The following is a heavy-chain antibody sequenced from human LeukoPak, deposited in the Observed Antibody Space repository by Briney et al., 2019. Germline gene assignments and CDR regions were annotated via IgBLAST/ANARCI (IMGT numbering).Heavy chain of an antibody. J-gene: IGHJ4*02. CDR2: ISGGGGST. CDR3: AKDIFPSLVGAFDY. Sequence: GGSLRLSCAASGFTFSSYAMRWVRQAPGKGLEWVSAISGGGGSTYYADSVKGRCTISRDNSKNTLYLQMNSLRAEDTAVYYCAKDIFPSLVGAFDYWGQGTLVTVSS. D-gene: IGHD1-26*01. V-gene: IGHV3-23*01. CDR1: GFTFSSYA.